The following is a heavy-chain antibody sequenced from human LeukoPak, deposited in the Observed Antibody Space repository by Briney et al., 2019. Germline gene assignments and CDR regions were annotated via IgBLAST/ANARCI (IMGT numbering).Heavy chain of an antibody. CDR3: ASIVGATHLAFDY. CDR1: GGSISSSSYH. Sequence: SETLSLTCTVSGGSISSSSYHWGWIRQPPGKGLEWIGSIYYSGSTYYNPSLKSRVTISVDTSKNQFSLKLSSVTAADTAVYYCASIVGATHLAFDYWGQGTLVTVSS. V-gene: IGHV4-39*01. CDR2: IYYSGST. D-gene: IGHD1-26*01. J-gene: IGHJ4*02.